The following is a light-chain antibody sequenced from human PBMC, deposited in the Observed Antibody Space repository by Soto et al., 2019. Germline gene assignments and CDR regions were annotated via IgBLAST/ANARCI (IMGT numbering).Light chain of an antibody. CDR3: SSYTPSSTL. J-gene: IGLJ2*01. CDR1: SSDVGRYNY. V-gene: IGLV2-14*01. CDR2: EVT. Sequence: QSVLTQPASVSGSPGQSITLSCTGTSSDVGRYNYVSWYQQHPGKAPKLMIYEVTNRPSGVSNRFSGSKSGNTASLTISGLQAEDEADYYCSSYTPSSTLFGGGTKLTVL.